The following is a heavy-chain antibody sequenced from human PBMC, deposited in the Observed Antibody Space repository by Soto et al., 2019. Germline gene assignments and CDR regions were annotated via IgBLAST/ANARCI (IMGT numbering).Heavy chain of an antibody. J-gene: IGHJ6*02. V-gene: IGHV1-46*01. Sequence: GASVKVSCKASGYTFTSYYMHWVRQAPGQGLEWMGIINPSGGSTSYAQKFQGRVTMTRDTSTSTVYMELSSLRSEDTAVYYCARDRVLRYFDRPHHYYYYYGMDVWGQGTTVTVSS. D-gene: IGHD3-9*01. CDR3: ARDRVLRYFDRPHHYYYYYGMDV. CDR1: GYTFTSYY. CDR2: INPSGGST.